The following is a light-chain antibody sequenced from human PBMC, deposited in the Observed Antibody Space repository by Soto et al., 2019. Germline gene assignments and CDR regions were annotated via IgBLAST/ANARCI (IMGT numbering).Light chain of an antibody. CDR2: GAS. CDR1: QTFSGSY. CDR3: QQYGSSPLT. V-gene: IGKV3-20*01. Sequence: EIVLTQSPGTLSLSAGERATLSCRASQTFSGSYLAWYQQKPGQAPRLLIYGASSRATGIPDRFSGSGSGTDFTLTISRLEPEDFAVYFCQQYGSSPLTFGGGTKVEIE. J-gene: IGKJ4*01.